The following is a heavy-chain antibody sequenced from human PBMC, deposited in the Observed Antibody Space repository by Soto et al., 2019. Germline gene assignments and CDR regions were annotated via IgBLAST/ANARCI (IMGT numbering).Heavy chain of an antibody. CDR1: GGSISSSNW. CDR2: IYHSGST. CDR3: ARGGPIRYFDWLSYYYYYYGMDV. D-gene: IGHD3-9*01. V-gene: IGHV4-4*02. J-gene: IGHJ6*02. Sequence: PSETLSLTCAVSGGSISSSNWWSWVRQPPGKGLEWIGEIYHSGSTNYNPSLKSRVTISVDKSKNQFSLKLSSVTAADTAVYYCARGGPIRYFDWLSYYYYYYGMDVWGQGTTVT.